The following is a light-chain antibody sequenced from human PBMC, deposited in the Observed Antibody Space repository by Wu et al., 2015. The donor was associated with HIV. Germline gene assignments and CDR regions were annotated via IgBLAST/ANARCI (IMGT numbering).Light chain of an antibody. V-gene: IGKV3-20*01. CDR2: AAS. Sequence: EILLTQSPGTLSLSPGERATLSCRASQSVYGSYVAWYQQKPGQAPRLLIYAASSRATGIPDRFRGSGSGTDFTLTISRLEPEDFAVYYCQQYGSSPQVTFGGGTKVEIK. J-gene: IGKJ4*01. CDR1: QSVYGSY. CDR3: QQYGSSPQVT.